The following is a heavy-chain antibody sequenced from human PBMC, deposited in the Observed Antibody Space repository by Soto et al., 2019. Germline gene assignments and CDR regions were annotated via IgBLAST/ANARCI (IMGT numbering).Heavy chain of an antibody. V-gene: IGHV5-10-1*01. CDR2: VNPSDSNN. J-gene: IGHJ4*02. CDR1: GYTFTNNW. D-gene: IGHD6-19*01. CDR3: ARGHGWVDY. Sequence: KVSCKASGYTFTNNWITWVRQLPGKGLEWMGRVNPSDSNNNYSPSLQDHVTISSDKSVTTAYLQWGSLKASHTAIYYCARGHGWVDYWGQGTLVTVSS.